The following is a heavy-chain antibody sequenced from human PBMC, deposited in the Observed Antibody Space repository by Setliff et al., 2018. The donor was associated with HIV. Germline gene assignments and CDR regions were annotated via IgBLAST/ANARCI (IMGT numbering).Heavy chain of an antibody. CDR2: IYYSGST. CDR3: AARGYYYDSSGVGRAEYFQH. J-gene: IGHJ1*01. CDR1: GGSISSYY. Sequence: SETLSLTCTVSGGSISSYYWSWIRQPPGKGLEWIGYIYYSGSTNYNPSLKSRVTISVDTSKNQFSLKLSSVTAADTAVYYCAARGYYYDSSGVGRAEYFQHWGQGTLVTVSS. V-gene: IGHV4-59*01. D-gene: IGHD3-22*01.